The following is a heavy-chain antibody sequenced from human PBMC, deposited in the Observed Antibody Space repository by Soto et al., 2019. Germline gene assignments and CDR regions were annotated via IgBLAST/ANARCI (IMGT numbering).Heavy chain of an antibody. D-gene: IGHD3-3*01. J-gene: IGHJ6*03. CDR1: GFTFSIYS. V-gene: IGHV3-48*01. Sequence: VGSLRLSCAASGFTFSIYSMNWVRQAPGKGLEWLSYISSSTTTIYYVDSVKGRFTISRDNAKNSLYLQMNSLRAEDTAVYYCARPLRAYDFWSGLMDVWGKGTTVTVSS. CDR2: ISSSTTTI. CDR3: ARPLRAYDFWSGLMDV.